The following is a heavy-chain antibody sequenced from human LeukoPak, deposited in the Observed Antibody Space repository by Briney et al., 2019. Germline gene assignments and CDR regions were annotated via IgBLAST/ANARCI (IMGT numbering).Heavy chain of an antibody. D-gene: IGHD3-3*01. V-gene: IGHV5-10-1*01. J-gene: IGHJ4*02. CDR1: GYSFTSYW. CDR3: ARLSGKGIDY. CDR2: IDPDDSST. Sequence: GESLKISCKGSGYSFTSYWISWGRQMPGKDLEWMGRIDPDDSSTNDSPSFHGSITNSTDKPSSTAYLQWSSLKASDTAMYYCARLSGKGIDYWGQGTLVTVSS.